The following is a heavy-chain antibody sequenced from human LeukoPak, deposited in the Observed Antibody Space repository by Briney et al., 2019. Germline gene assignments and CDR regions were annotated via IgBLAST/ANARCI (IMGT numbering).Heavy chain of an antibody. CDR1: GFTFSSYA. CDR2: ISSNGAST. J-gene: IGHJ4*02. CDR3: AKDGVPAYSYFDY. V-gene: IGHV3-23*01. Sequence: GGSLRLSCAASGFTFSSYAMSWVRQAPGKGLEWVSGISSNGASTYYVDSVKGRFTISRDNSKNTLFLQMNSLRAEDTAVYYCAKDGVPAYSYFDYWGQGALVTVSS. D-gene: IGHD2-21*01.